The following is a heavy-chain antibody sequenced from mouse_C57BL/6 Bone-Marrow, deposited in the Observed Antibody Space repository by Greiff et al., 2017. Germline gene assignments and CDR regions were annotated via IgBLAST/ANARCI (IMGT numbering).Heavy chain of an antibody. J-gene: IGHJ1*03. D-gene: IGHD2-2*01. CDR2: INPNNGGT. Sequence: EVKLMESGPELVKPGASVKIPCKASGYTFTDYNMDWVKQSHGKSLEWIGDINPNNGGTIYNQKFKGKATLTVDKSSSTAYMELRSLTSEDTAVYYCAKGMVTYWYFDVWGTGTTVTVSS. CDR3: AKGMVTYWYFDV. V-gene: IGHV1-18*01. CDR1: GYTFTDYN.